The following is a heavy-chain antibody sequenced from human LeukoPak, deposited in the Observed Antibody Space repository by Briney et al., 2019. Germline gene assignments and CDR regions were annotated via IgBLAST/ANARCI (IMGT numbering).Heavy chain of an antibody. V-gene: IGHV3-30*03. CDR1: GFTFSSYG. CDR2: ISYDGSNK. Sequence: PGRSLRLSCAASGFTFSSYGMHWVRQAPGKGLEWVAVISYDGSNKYYADSVKGRFTISRDNSKNTLYLQMNSLRAEDTAVYYCARNILRYFDWSSYYYYYMDVWGKGTTVTVSS. J-gene: IGHJ6*03. CDR3: ARNILRYFDWSSYYYYYMDV. D-gene: IGHD3-9*01.